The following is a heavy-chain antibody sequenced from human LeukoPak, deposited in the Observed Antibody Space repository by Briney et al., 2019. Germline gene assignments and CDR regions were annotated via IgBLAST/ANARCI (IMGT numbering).Heavy chain of an antibody. V-gene: IGHV3-23*01. CDR1: GLSFSSHA. CDR3: AKDRGRTWVQVAN. J-gene: IGHJ4*02. Sequence: GGSLRLSCLGTGLSFSSHAMGWVRQAPGKGLEWVSGMSGYGGSTYYADSVKGRFTISRDDSKNTLYLQMNSLRVEDTAVYYCAKDRGRTWVQVANWGQGTQVTVSS. D-gene: IGHD2-15*01. CDR2: MSGYGGST.